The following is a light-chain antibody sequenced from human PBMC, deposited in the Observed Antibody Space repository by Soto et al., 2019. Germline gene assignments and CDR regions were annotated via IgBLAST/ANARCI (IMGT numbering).Light chain of an antibody. J-gene: IGKJ2*01. CDR3: QQYGSSPRT. V-gene: IGKV3-20*01. Sequence: EIVLTQSPGILSLSPGERATLSCRASQSVSSSYLAWYQHKPGQAPRLLIYDASSRATGIPDRFSGSESWTDFTLTITRLEPEDLAVYYCQQYGSSPRTFGEGTKLEIK. CDR1: QSVSSSY. CDR2: DAS.